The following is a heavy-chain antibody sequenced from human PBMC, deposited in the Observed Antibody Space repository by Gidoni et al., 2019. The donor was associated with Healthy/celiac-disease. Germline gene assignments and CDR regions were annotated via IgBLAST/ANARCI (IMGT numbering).Heavy chain of an antibody. V-gene: IGHV4-4*07. CDR2: IYTSGST. CDR1: GGSISSYY. D-gene: IGHD5-12*01. Sequence: QVQLQESGPGLVKPSETLSLTCTVSGGSISSYYWSWIRQPAGKGLEWIGRIYTSGSTNYNPSLKSRVTMSVDTSKNQFSLKLSSVTAADTAVYYCARGKTYSGYDWPIDYWGQGTLVTVSS. CDR3: ARGKTYSGYDWPIDY. J-gene: IGHJ4*02.